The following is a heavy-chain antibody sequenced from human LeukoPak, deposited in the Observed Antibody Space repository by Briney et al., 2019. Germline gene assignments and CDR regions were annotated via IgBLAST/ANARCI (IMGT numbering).Heavy chain of an antibody. D-gene: IGHD6-19*01. V-gene: IGHV1-18*01. CDR1: GYTFTSYD. CDR2: ISAYNGNT. Sequence: GASVKASCKASGYTFTSYDISWVRQAPGQGLEWMGWISAYNGNTNYAQKLQGRVTMTTDTSTSTAYMELRSLRSDDTAVYYCARDRRVAVAENFDYWGQGTLVTVSS. CDR3: ARDRRVAVAENFDY. J-gene: IGHJ4*02.